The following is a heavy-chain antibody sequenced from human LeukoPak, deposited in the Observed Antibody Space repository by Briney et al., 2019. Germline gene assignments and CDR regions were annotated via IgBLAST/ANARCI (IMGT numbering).Heavy chain of an antibody. CDR1: GGSISSYY. J-gene: IGHJ6*02. CDR3: ARALGAAGTRYYYYYGMDV. V-gene: IGHV4-59*01. D-gene: IGHD6-13*01. CDR2: IYYSGST. Sequence: PSETLSLTCTVSGGSISSYYWSWIRQPPGKGLEWIGYIYYSGSTNYNPSLKSRVTISVDTSKNQFSLKLSSVTAADTAVYYCARALGAAGTRYYYYYGMDVWGQGTTVTVSS.